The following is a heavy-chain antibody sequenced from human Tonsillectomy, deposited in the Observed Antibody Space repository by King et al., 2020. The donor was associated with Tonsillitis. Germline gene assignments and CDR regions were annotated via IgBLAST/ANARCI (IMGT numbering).Heavy chain of an antibody. Sequence: VQLVESGGGVVQPGRSLRLSCAASGFTFSSSAMHWVRQAPGKGLEWVAFISYDGSNKYYADSVKGRFTISRDNSKNTLYLQMNSRRAEDTAVYYCAREGGVIIVALAAFDIWGEGEMVTLSS. V-gene: IGHV3-30*04. CDR2: ISYDGSNK. CDR1: GFTFSSSA. CDR3: AREGGVIIVALAAFDI. J-gene: IGHJ3*02. D-gene: IGHD3-10*01.